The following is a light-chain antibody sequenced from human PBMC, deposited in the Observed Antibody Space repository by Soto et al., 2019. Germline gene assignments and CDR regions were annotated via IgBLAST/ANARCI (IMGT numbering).Light chain of an antibody. CDR1: QSVSNN. J-gene: IGKJ4*01. V-gene: IGKV3-15*01. CDR2: DAS. CDR3: HQYNNWPLT. Sequence: EIVMTQSPATLSVSPGERATLSCRASQSVSNNLAWYQQKPGQAPRLLIYDASTRATGLPARFSGSGSGTEFTLTISSLQSEDFAVYYCHQYNNWPLTFGGGTKVEIK.